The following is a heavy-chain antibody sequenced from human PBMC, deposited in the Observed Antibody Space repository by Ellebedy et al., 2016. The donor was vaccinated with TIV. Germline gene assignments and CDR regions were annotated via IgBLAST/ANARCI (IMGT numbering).Heavy chain of an antibody. Sequence: GESLKIPCEASGFTFGSYAMSWVRQAPGKGLEWVSYISASSLNIHYADSVRGRFTISRDNAKNSLYLQMSSLRDEDTAVYYCARPLRYYDSRATSDAFDIWGQGTMVTVSS. CDR3: ARPLRYYDSRATSDAFDI. D-gene: IGHD3-22*01. J-gene: IGHJ3*02. CDR2: ISASSLNI. CDR1: GFTFGSYA. V-gene: IGHV3-48*02.